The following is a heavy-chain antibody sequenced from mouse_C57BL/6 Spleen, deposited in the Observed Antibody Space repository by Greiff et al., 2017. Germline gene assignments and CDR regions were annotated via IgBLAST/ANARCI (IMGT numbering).Heavy chain of an antibody. Sequence: VQLQQSDAELVKPGASVKLSCKVSGYTFTDHTIHWMKQRPEQGLEWIGYIYPRDGSTKYNEKFKGKATLTADKSSSTAYMQLNSLTSEDSAVYFCARGGEIRDYAMDYWGQGTSVTVSS. CDR3: ARGGEIRDYAMDY. V-gene: IGHV1-78*01. J-gene: IGHJ4*01. CDR1: GYTFTDHT. D-gene: IGHD5-1-1*01. CDR2: IYPRDGST.